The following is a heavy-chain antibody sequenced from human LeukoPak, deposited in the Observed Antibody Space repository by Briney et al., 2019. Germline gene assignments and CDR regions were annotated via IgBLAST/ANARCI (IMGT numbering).Heavy chain of an antibody. CDR3: AREQLGYSYGSHFLMDV. V-gene: IGHV1-18*01. Sequence: ASVKGSCKASGYTFTSYGISWVRQAPGQKVERMGWISAYNGNTNYAQKLQGRVTMTTDTSTSTAYMELRSLRSDDTAVYYCAREQLGYSYGSHFLMDVWGQGTTVTVSS. J-gene: IGHJ6*02. D-gene: IGHD5-18*01. CDR1: GYTFTSYG. CDR2: ISAYNGNT.